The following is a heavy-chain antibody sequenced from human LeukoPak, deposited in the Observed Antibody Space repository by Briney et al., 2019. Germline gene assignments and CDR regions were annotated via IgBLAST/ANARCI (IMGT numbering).Heavy chain of an antibody. J-gene: IGHJ4*02. D-gene: IGHD5-18*01. CDR1: GGSVSDYY. CDR2: IYYTGST. CDR3: ARGPGISLDTGYFDY. V-gene: IGHV4-59*02. Sequence: SETLSLTCTVSGGSVSDYYWSWIRQSPGKGLEWIGYIYYTGSTSYNPSLRSRVTMSADTSKNQFSLKLSSVTAADTAVYYCARGPGISLDTGYFDYWGQGTLVTVSS.